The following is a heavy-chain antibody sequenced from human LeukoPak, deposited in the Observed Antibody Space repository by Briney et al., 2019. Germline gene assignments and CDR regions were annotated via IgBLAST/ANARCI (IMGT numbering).Heavy chain of an antibody. CDR3: ARARPRPIDFDH. J-gene: IGHJ4*02. D-gene: IGHD1-14*01. CDR1: GFTFSSYA. V-gene: IGHV3-23*01. Sequence: PGGSLRLSCAASGFTFSSYAMSWVRQAPGKGLEWVSAISGSGGSTYYADSVKGRFTISRDNSKNTLYLQMNSLRAEDTAIYYCARARPRPIDFDHWGQGTLVTVSS. CDR2: ISGSGGST.